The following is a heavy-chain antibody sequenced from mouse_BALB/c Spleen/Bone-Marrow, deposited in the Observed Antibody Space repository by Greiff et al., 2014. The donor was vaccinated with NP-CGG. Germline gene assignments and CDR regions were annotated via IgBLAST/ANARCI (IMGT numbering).Heavy chain of an antibody. V-gene: IGHV10-1*02. CDR1: GFTFNPYA. CDR2: IRSKSNNYGT. CDR3: VIYDGYYWCAY. J-gene: IGHJ3*01. D-gene: IGHD2-3*01. Sequence: EVQLQESGGGLVQPKGSLKLSCAASGFTFNPYAMTWVRQAPGKGLEWVARIRSKSNNYGTYYADSVKDRFTISRDDSQSMLYLQMNSLKTEDTAMYYCVIYDGYYWCAYGGKGTLVTGSA.